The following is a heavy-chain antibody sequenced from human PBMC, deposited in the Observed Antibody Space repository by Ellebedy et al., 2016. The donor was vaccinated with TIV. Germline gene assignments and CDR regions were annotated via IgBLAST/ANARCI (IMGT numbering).Heavy chain of an antibody. D-gene: IGHD4-17*01. V-gene: IGHV3-48*04. CDR2: ISSSSDAI. Sequence: GGSLRFSXAASGFTFSTYSMNWVRQAPGKGLEWLSYISSSSDAIYYADSVKGRFTISRDNAKNTLYLQMNSLRAEDTAMYYCARTLTTVPRDDFLDYWGQGTLVTVSS. CDR1: GFTFSTYS. CDR3: ARTLTTVPRDDFLDY. J-gene: IGHJ4*02.